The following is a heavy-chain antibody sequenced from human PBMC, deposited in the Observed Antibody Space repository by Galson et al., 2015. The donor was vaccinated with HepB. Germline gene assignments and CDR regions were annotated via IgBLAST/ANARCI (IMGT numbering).Heavy chain of an antibody. V-gene: IGHV1-58*01. CDR3: AAASLWFEINSPYGMDV. Sequence: SVKVSCKASGFTFTSSAVQWVRQARGQRLEWIGWIVVGSGNTNYAQKFQERVTITRDMSTSTAYMELSSLRSEDTAVYYCAAASLWFEINSPYGMDVWGQGTTVTVSS. D-gene: IGHD3-10*01. CDR2: IVVGSGNT. CDR1: GFTFTSSA. J-gene: IGHJ6*02.